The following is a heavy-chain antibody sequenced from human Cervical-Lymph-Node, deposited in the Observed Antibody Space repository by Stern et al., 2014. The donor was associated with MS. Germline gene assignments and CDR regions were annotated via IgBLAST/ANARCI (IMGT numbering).Heavy chain of an antibody. CDR3: ARMYCSSTSCHFDY. CDR1: GFSLSTSGMR. Sequence: SGPALVKPTQTLTLTCTFSGFSLSTSGMRVSWIRQPPGKALEWLARIDWDDDKFYSTSLKTRLTISKDTSKNQVVLTMTNMDPVDTATYYCARMYCSSTSCHFDYWGQGTLVTVSS. D-gene: IGHD2-2*01. CDR2: IDWDDDK. J-gene: IGHJ4*02. V-gene: IGHV2-70*04.